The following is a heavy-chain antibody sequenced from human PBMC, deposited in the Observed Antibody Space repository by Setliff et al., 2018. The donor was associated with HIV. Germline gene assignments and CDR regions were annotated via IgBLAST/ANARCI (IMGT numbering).Heavy chain of an antibody. CDR2: IYTSGST. CDR3: ARSRKDTYYYDSSGYFDAFDI. D-gene: IGHD3-22*01. CDR1: GGSISSGSYY. V-gene: IGHV4-61*09. Sequence: LSLTCTVSGGSISSGSYYWSWIRQPAGKGLEWIGHIYTSGSTNYNPSLKSRVTISVDTSKNQFSLKLSSVTAADTAVYYCARSRKDTYYYDSSGYFDAFDIWGQGTMVT. J-gene: IGHJ3*02.